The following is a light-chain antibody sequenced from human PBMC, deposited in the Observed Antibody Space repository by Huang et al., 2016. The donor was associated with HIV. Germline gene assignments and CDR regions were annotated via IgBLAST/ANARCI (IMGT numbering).Light chain of an antibody. CDR3: QQRSKWPLT. Sequence: EIVLTQSPVTLSLSPGDRATLSCRASQSIGTSLAWYQQKAGQAPRLLIYDVSNRAAGVPARFSASGSETDFTLTIASLDPDDFASYHCQQRSKWPLTFGGGTKVEMK. V-gene: IGKV3-11*01. J-gene: IGKJ4*01. CDR1: QSIGTS. CDR2: DVS.